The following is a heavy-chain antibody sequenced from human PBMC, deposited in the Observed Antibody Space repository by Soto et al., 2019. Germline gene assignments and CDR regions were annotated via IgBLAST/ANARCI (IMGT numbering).Heavy chain of an antibody. D-gene: IGHD4-17*01. V-gene: IGHV5-51*01. CDR1: GYSFTSYW. Sequence: PWESLKISCKGSGYSFTSYWIGWVRQMPGKGLEWMGIIYPGDSDTRYSPSFQGQVTISADKSISTAYLQWSSLKASDTAMYYCAIPPYGDYEDYYGMDVWGQGTTVTVSS. CDR2: IYPGDSDT. CDR3: AIPPYGDYEDYYGMDV. J-gene: IGHJ6*02.